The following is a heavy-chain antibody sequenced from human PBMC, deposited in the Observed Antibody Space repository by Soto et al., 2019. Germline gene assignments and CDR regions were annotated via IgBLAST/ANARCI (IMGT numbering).Heavy chain of an antibody. V-gene: IGHV3-23*01. J-gene: IGHJ3*02. D-gene: IGHD3-22*01. CDR1: GFTFSSYA. Sequence: EVQILESGGGLVQPGGSLRLSCAASGFTFSSYAMYWVRQAPGKGLAWVSGISDSGTGTYYADSVKGRFTISRDNSKHTVYLQMKSLRAEDTAVYYCAKDHTVVIRDAFDIWGQGTMVNVSS. CDR3: AKDHTVVIRDAFDI. CDR2: ISDSGTGT.